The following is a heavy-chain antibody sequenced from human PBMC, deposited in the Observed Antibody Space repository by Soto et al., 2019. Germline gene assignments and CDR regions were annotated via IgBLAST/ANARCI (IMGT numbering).Heavy chain of an antibody. CDR3: ARAAAFRSTIFGVVIVSNNWFDP. Sequence: QVQLQQWGAGLLKPSETLSLTCAVYGGSFSGYYWSWIRQPPGKGLEWIGEINHSGSTNYNPSLKSRVTISVDTSKNQFSLKLSSVTAADTAVYYCARAAAFRSTIFGVVIVSNNWFDPWGQGTLVTVSS. J-gene: IGHJ5*02. V-gene: IGHV4-34*01. CDR1: GGSFSGYY. CDR2: INHSGST. D-gene: IGHD3-3*01.